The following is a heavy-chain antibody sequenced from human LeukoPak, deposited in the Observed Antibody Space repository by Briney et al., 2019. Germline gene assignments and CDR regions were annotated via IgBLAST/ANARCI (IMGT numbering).Heavy chain of an antibody. Sequence: PGGSLRLSCAASGFTVSTNYMTWVRQAPGKGLEWVSVIYSGGSTYYADSVKGRFTISRDNAKNSLYLQMNSLRAEDTAVYYCARDGRRNLGINTIDYWGQGTLVTVSS. J-gene: IGHJ4*02. V-gene: IGHV3-53*01. CDR3: ARDGRRNLGINTIDY. CDR2: IYSGGST. CDR1: GFTVSTNY. D-gene: IGHD1-26*01.